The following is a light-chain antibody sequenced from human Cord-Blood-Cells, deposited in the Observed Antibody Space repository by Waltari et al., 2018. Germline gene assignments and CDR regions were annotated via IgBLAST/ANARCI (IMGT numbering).Light chain of an antibody. Sequence: QSALTQPASQSGSPGPSITTPCTGTSSHVGSYNLSSWYQQHPGKAPKLMIYEVSKRPSGVSNRFSGSKSGNTASLTISGLQAEDEADYYCCSYAGSSTYVFGTGTKVTVL. CDR2: EVS. V-gene: IGLV2-23*02. J-gene: IGLJ1*01. CDR3: CSYAGSSTYV. CDR1: SSHVGSYNL.